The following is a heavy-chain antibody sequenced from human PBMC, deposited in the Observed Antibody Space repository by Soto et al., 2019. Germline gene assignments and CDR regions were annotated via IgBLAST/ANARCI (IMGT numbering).Heavy chain of an antibody. CDR2: IYYSGST. J-gene: IGHJ4*02. CDR3: AARAGSGYIDF. CDR1: GGSISSYY. V-gene: IGHV4-59*08. Sequence: SETLSLTCTVSGGSISSYYWSWIRQPPGQGLEWIGYIYYSGSTNYNPSLKNRVTMSVDTSKNQFSLKLRSVTAADTAVYYCAARAGSGYIDFWGQGTLVTVSS. D-gene: IGHD3-22*01.